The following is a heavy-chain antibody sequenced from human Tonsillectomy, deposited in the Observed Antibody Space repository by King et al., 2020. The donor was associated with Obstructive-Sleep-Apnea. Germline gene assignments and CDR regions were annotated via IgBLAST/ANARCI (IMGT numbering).Heavy chain of an antibody. CDR1: GFTFDDYA. J-gene: IGHJ4*02. D-gene: IGHD6-13*01. CDR2: ISWNSGSI. Sequence: VQLVESGGGLVQPGRSLRLSCAASGFTFDDYAMHWVRQAPGKGLEWVSGISWNSGSIGYADSVKGRFTISRDNAKNSLYLQMNSLRAEDTALYYCAKDSGYSSSWEDYWGQGTLVTVSS. CDR3: AKDSGYSSSWEDY. V-gene: IGHV3-9*01.